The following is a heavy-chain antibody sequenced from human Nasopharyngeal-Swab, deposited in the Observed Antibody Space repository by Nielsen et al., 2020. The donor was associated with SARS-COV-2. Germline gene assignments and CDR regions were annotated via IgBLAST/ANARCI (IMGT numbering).Heavy chain of an antibody. CDR2: INWNGGST. D-gene: IGHD3-22*01. CDR1: GFTCDDYG. Sequence: GESLKISCAASGFTCDDYGMNWVRQAPGKGLEWVSGINWNGGSTSYAASVKGRFTISRDNAKNSLYLQMNSLRAEDTAVYYCAREGFRDTSHDYWGQGTLVTVSS. J-gene: IGHJ4*02. CDR3: AREGFRDTSHDY. V-gene: IGHV3-20*04.